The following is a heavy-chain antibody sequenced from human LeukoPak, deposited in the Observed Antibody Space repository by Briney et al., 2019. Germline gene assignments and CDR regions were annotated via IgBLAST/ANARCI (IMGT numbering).Heavy chain of an antibody. D-gene: IGHD4-23*01. V-gene: IGHV3-23*01. Sequence: SGGSLRLSCAASGFTFSSYAMSWVRHAPGEGLEWVSGISGSGGSTYYAESVKGRFTISRDNSKNTLYLQMNSLRAEDTAVYYCTKGTTVAHYYFDYWGQGTLVTVSS. CDR2: ISGSGGST. CDR1: GFTFSSYA. CDR3: TKGTTVAHYYFDY. J-gene: IGHJ4*02.